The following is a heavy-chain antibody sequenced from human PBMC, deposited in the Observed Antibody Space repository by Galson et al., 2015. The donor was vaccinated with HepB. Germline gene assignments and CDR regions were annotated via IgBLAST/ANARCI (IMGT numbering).Heavy chain of an antibody. D-gene: IGHD3-3*01. CDR2: ISYDGSNK. J-gene: IGHJ6*02. CDR3: ARDGRDYDFWSGYYFPPYYYYGMDV. Sequence: SLRLSCAASGFTFSSYAMHWVRQAPGKGLEWVAVISYDGSNKYYADSVKGRFTISRDNSKNTLYLQMNSLRAEDTAVYYCARDGRDYDFWSGYYFPPYYYYGMDVWGQGTTVTVSS. V-gene: IGHV3-30-3*01. CDR1: GFTFSSYA.